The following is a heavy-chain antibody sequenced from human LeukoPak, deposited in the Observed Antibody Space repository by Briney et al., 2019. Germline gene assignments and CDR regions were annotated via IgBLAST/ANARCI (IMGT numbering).Heavy chain of an antibody. J-gene: IGHJ4*02. V-gene: IGHV6-1*01. CDR2: TYYRSRWYS. Sequence: SQTLSLTCAISGDSVSSNSATWNWIRQSPSRGLEWLVRTYYRSRWYSDYAVSVKSRITINPDTSKNQFSLQLNSATPEDTAVYYCARDQGEVVPAAIDYWGQGTLVTVSS. D-gene: IGHD2-2*01. CDR3: ARDQGEVVPAAIDY. CDR1: GDSVSSNSAT.